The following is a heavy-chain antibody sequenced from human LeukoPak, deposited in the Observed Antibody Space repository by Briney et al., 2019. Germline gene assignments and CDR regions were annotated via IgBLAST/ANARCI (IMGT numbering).Heavy chain of an antibody. D-gene: IGHD3-9*01. J-gene: IGHJ6*03. V-gene: IGHV4-4*02. CDR1: GGAISSSNW. CDR2: IYHSGST. Sequence: PSETLSLTCAVSGGAISSSNWWSWVRQPPGKGLEWIGEIYHSGSTNYNPSLKSRVTISVDKSKNQFSLKLSSVTAADTAVYYCARERYFVHHLAYYYYYMDVWGKGTTVTVSS. CDR3: ARERYFVHHLAYYYYYMDV.